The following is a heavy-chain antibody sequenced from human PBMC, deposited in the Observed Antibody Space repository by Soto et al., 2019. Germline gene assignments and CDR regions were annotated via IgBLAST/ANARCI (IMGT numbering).Heavy chain of an antibody. D-gene: IGHD3-9*01. CDR1: GGSFSGYY. Sequence: KPSETLSLTCAVYGGSFSGYYWSWIRQPPGKGLEWVGEINHSGSTNYNPSLKSRVTISVDTSKNQFSLKLSSVTAADTAVYYCARERAGYDILTGYYRYFDYWGQGTLVTVSS. CDR2: INHSGST. CDR3: ARERAGYDILTGYYRYFDY. J-gene: IGHJ4*02. V-gene: IGHV4-34*01.